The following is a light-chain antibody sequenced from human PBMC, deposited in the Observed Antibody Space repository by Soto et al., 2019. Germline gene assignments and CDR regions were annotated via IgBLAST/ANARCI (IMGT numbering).Light chain of an antibody. V-gene: IGKV1-5*01. Sequence: DIQMTQSPSTLSASVGDRVTITCRASQSISSSLAWYQQKPGKAPKLLIYDASTLESGVPLRFSGSGSGTEFTLTISSLQPDDFATYYCQQYNTYSTFGQGTKVEIK. CDR1: QSISSS. CDR3: QQYNTYST. CDR2: DAS. J-gene: IGKJ1*01.